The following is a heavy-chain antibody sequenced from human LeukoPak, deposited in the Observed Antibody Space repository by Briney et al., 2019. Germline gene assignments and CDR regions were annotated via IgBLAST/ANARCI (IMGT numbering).Heavy chain of an antibody. CDR1: GYIFTSYW. V-gene: IGHV5-51*01. CDR3: ARGGLSRTLRSLDY. J-gene: IGHJ4*02. Sequence: GESLKISCKGCGYIFTSYWVAWVRQMPGKGLEWMGIIYPGDSDTRYSPSFQGQVTISADKAISTAYLQLSSLKASDTAMYYCARGGLSRTLRSLDYWGQGTLVTVSS. CDR2: IYPGDSDT. D-gene: IGHD1-7*01.